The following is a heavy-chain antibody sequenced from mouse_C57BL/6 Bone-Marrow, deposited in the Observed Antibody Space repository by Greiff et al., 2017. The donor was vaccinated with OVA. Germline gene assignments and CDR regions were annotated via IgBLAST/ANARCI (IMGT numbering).Heavy chain of an antibody. V-gene: IGHV1-74*01. CDR1: GYTFTSYW. J-gene: IGHJ2*01. CDR2: IHPSDSDT. Sequence: QVQLQQPGAELVKPGASVKVSCKASGYTFTSYWMHWVKQRPGQGLEWIGRIHPSDSDTNYNQKFKGKATLTVDKSSSTAYMQLSSLTSEDSAVYSGARVGPDLLWYSYYFDYWGQGTTLTVSS. D-gene: IGHD2-1*01. CDR3: ARVGPDLLWYSYYFDY.